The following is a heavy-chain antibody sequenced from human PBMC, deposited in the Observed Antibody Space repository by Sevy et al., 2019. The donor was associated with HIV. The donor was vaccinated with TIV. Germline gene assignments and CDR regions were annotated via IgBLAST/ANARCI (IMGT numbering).Heavy chain of an antibody. J-gene: IGHJ4*02. CDR3: ARAGIGDFWSGYYGIDH. CDR2: IHTDGSSS. V-gene: IGHV3-74*01. CDR1: GFTFRNYW. D-gene: IGHD3-3*01. Sequence: GWSLRLSCAASGFTFRNYWMHWVRQAPGKGLVSVSYIHTDGSSSYYADYVKGRFTISRDNAQNTLYLQMNSLRAEDTAVYYCARAGIGDFWSGYYGIDHWGQGTLVTVSS.